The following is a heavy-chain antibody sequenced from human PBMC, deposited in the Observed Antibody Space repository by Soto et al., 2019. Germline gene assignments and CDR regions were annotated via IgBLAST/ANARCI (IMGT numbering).Heavy chain of an antibody. D-gene: IGHD3-22*01. J-gene: IGHJ4*02. CDR2: ISYDGSNK. Sequence: PVGSLRLSCAASGFTFSSDAMHWFRQARVNGLEWVAVISYDGSNKYYADSVKGRFTISRDNSKNTLYLQMNSLRAEDTAVYYCARASLETTYYYDSSPAINYWGQGTLVTVSS. CDR1: GFTFSSDA. V-gene: IGHV3-30-3*01. CDR3: ARASLETTYYYDSSPAINY.